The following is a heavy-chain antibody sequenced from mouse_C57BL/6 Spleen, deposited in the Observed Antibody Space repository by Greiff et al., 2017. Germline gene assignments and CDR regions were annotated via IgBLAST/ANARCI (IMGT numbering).Heavy chain of an antibody. CDR2: ISYDGSN. CDR1: GYSITSGYY. V-gene: IGHV3-6*01. Sequence: ESGPGLVKPSQSLSLTCSVTGYSITSGYYWNWIRQFPGNKLEWMGYISYDGSNNYNPSLKNRISITRDTSKNQFFLKLNSVTTEDTATYYCARSYYGSSYGVAYWGQGTLVTVSA. CDR3: ARSYYGSSYGVAY. D-gene: IGHD1-1*01. J-gene: IGHJ3*01.